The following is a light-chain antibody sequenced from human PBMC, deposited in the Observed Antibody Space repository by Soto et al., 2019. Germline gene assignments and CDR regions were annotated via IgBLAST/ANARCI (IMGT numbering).Light chain of an antibody. CDR2: DAS. Sequence: EIVLTQSPATLSLSPGERATLSCRASQSVSSYLAWYQQKPGQAPRLLIYDASNRATSIPARFSGSGSGTDFPLTICSLESEDFAVYYSQLRRNWPLTFGQGTRLEIK. V-gene: IGKV3-11*01. CDR1: QSVSSY. J-gene: IGKJ5*01. CDR3: QLRRNWPLT.